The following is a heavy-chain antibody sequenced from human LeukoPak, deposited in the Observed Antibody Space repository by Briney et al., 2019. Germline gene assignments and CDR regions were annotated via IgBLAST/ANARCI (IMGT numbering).Heavy chain of an antibody. CDR1: GFSFSDYS. CDR3: ARDSSMGLDL. CDR2: ISSYSTYI. Sequence: PGGSLRLSCAASGFSFSDYSMNWVRQAPGKGLEWVSFISSYSTYIYYADSLKGRFTISRDNAKNSLYLQMNSLRAEDTAVYYCARDSSMGLDLWGRGTLVTVSS. V-gene: IGHV3-21*01. J-gene: IGHJ2*01. D-gene: IGHD2-2*01.